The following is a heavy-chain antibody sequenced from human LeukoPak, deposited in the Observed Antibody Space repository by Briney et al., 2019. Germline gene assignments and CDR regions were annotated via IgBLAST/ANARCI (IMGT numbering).Heavy chain of an antibody. D-gene: IGHD2-15*01. CDR3: ARKWGQLPRGNAFDI. CDR2: IYYSGST. J-gene: IGHJ3*02. V-gene: IGHV4-39*01. CDR1: GGSISSSSYY. Sequence: KASETLSLTCTVSGGSISSSSYYWGWIRQPPGKGLEWIGSIYYSGSTYYNPSLKSRVTISEDTSKYQFSLKLSSVTAPDTSVYYCARKWGQLPRGNAFDIWGQGTMVTVSS.